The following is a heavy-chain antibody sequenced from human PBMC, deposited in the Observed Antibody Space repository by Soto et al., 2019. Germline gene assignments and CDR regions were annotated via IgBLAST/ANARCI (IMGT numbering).Heavy chain of an antibody. CDR3: ATDPLASGNCSNGVCSYYYGMDV. J-gene: IGHJ6*02. CDR1: GYSLTELS. CDR2: LDPADGET. Sequence: GASVKVSCKVSGYSLTELSMHWVRQAPGKGLEWMGGLDPADGETVYAQQFQGRVTMTEDTSTDTAYMQLSSLRSEDTGVYYCATDPLASGNCSNGVCSYYYGMDVWGQGTTVTVSS. V-gene: IGHV1-24*01. D-gene: IGHD2-8*01.